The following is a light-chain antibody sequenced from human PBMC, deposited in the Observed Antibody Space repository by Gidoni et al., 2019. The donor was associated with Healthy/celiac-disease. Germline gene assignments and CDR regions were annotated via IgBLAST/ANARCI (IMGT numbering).Light chain of an antibody. CDR2: GAS. V-gene: IGKV3-15*01. Sequence: EIVMTQSPATLSVSPGERATLSCRASQSVSSNLAWYQQEPGQAPRLLIYGASTRATGIPARFSGSGSGTEFTLTISSLQSEDFAVYYCQQYNNFFTFGPGTKVDIK. CDR3: QQYNNFFT. CDR1: QSVSSN. J-gene: IGKJ3*01.